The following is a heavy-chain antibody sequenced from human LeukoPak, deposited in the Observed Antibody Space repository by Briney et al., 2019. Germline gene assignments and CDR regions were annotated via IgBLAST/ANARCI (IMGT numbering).Heavy chain of an antibody. V-gene: IGHV4-4*07. J-gene: IGHJ6*03. D-gene: IGHD3-22*01. CDR3: ARLKFYDSTGYSPGYYMDV. Sequence: SETLSLTCSVSGGAIISYYWSWIRQPAGKGPEWIGRIYPTGNTDYNPSLKTPVTMSTDLSKKQFSLRLRSVTAADTAVYYCARLKFYDSTGYSPGYYMDVWGKGTAVTVSS. CDR1: GGAIISYY. CDR2: IYPTGNT.